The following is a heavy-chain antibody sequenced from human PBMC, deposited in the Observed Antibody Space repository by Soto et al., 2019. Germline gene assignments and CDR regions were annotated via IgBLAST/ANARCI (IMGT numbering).Heavy chain of an antibody. CDR2: INPNSGGT. CDR1: GYTFTGYY. Sequence: ASVKVSCKASGYTFTGYYMHWVRQAPGQGLEWMGWINPNSGGTNYAQKFQGRVTMTRDTSISTAYMELSRLRSDDTAVYYCARDLYDSSGYYYYYYGMDVWGQGTTVTVSS. CDR3: ARDLYDSSGYYYYYYGMDV. J-gene: IGHJ6*02. D-gene: IGHD3-22*01. V-gene: IGHV1-2*02.